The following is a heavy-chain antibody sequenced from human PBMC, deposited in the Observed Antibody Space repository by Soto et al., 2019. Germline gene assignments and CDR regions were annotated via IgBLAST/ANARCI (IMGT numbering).Heavy chain of an antibody. Sequence: EVQLVESGGGLVQPGGSLRLSCAAAGFTFSSDSMNWVRQAPGKGLEWLSYISGSNTIYYAASVKGRFTVSRDNSKSSLYLQMNSLRDEDTAVYYCARVSYGGNLGFGGQGTLVTVSS. CDR2: ISGSNTI. CDR3: ARVSYGGNLGF. D-gene: IGHD2-15*01. CDR1: GFTFSSDS. V-gene: IGHV3-48*02. J-gene: IGHJ4*02.